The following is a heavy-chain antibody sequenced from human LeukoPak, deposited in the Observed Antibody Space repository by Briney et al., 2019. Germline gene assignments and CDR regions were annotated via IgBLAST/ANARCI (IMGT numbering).Heavy chain of an antibody. CDR1: GFTVSSNY. Sequence: PGGSLRLSCAASGFTVSSNYMTWVRQAPGKGLEWVSLIYSGGTTYYADSAQGRFTISRDNSKNTLYLQIHSLRAEDTAVYYCARQAEGYFDYWGQGTLVTVSP. CDR2: IYSGGTT. CDR3: ARQAEGYFDY. J-gene: IGHJ4*02. V-gene: IGHV3-66*04.